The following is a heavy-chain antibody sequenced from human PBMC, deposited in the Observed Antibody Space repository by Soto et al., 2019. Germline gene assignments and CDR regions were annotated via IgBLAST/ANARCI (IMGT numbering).Heavy chain of an antibody. Sequence: SQTLSLTCAISGDSVSSNSAAWNWIRQSPSRGLEWLGRTYYRSNWYNDYAVSVKSRITINPDTSKKQFSLQLNSVTPEDTAVYYCARALWGLNETGTDVGTMVRVVSRTDWFDPWGQGTLVTVSS. V-gene: IGHV6-1*01. CDR3: ARALWGLNETGTDVGTMVRVVSRTDWFDP. J-gene: IGHJ5*02. CDR2: TYYRSNWYN. CDR1: GDSVSSNSAA. D-gene: IGHD3-10*01.